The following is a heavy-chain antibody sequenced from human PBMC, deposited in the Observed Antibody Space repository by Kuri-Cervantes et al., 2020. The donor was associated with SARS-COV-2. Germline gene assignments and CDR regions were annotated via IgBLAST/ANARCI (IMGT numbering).Heavy chain of an antibody. V-gene: IGHV1-2*02. CDR2: INPNSGGT. CDR3: ARDLSGYFYFDY. J-gene: IGHJ4*02. Sequence: ASVKVSCKVSGYTLTELSMHWVRQAPGQGLEWMGWINPNSGGTNYAQKFQGRVTMTRDTSISTAYMELSRLRSEDTAVYYCARDLSGYFYFDYWGQGTLVTVSS. CDR1: GYTLTELS. D-gene: IGHD3-22*01.